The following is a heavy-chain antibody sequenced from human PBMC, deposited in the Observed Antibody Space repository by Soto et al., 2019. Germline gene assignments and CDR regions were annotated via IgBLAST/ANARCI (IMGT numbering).Heavy chain of an antibody. D-gene: IGHD6-13*01. Sequence: ASVKVSCKASGYTFTGYYMHWVRQAPGQGLEWMGWINPNSGGTNYAQKFQGRVTMTRDTSISTAYMELSRLRSDDTAVYYCARGGYSSSSKAGYYYYGMGVWGQGTTVTVSS. J-gene: IGHJ6*02. CDR3: ARGGYSSSSKAGYYYYGMGV. CDR2: INPNSGGT. CDR1: GYTFTGYY. V-gene: IGHV1-2*02.